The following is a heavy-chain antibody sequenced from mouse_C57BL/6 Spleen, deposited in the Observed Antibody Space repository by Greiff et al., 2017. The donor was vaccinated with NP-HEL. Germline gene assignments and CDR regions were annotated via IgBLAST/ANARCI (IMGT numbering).Heavy chain of an antibody. J-gene: IGHJ4*01. Sequence: EVQLQQSGPGLAKPSPTLSLTCSVTGYSITSDYWNWIRKFPGNKLEYMGYISSSGSTYYNPSLKSRISITRDTSTNQDYMELNSVTNEDTATYDCARYHYSNYGAMDDWGQGTSVT. CDR3: ARYHYSNYGAMDD. V-gene: IGHV3-8*01. D-gene: IGHD2-5*01. CDR2: ISSSGST. CDR1: GYSITSDY.